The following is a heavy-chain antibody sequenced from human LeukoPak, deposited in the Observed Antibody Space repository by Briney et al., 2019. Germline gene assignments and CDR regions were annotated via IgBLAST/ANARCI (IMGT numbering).Heavy chain of an antibody. CDR3: AKPEWGLLPLDY. CDR2: ISGSGGST. V-gene: IGHV3-23*01. CDR1: GFTFSSYA. Sequence: WASLKLSCEASGFTFSSYAMSWVRQAPGQGLEWISAISGSGGSTYYADSVKGRFTISRDNSKNTLYLQMNSLRAEDTAVYYCAKPEWGLLPLDYWGQGTLVTVSS. J-gene: IGHJ4*02. D-gene: IGHD1-26*01.